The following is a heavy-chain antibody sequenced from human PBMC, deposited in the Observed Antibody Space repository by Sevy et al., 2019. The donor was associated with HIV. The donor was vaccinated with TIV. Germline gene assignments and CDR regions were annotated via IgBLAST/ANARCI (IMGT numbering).Heavy chain of an antibody. CDR3: ARAPHRRTAYYDSSGYSLPDAFDI. J-gene: IGHJ3*02. CDR1: GFTVSSNY. Sequence: GGSLRLSCAASGFTVSSNYMSWVRQAPGKGLEWVSVIYSGGSTYYADSVKGRFTISRHNSKNTLYLQMNSLRAEDTAVYYCARAPHRRTAYYDSSGYSLPDAFDIWGQGTMVTVSS. V-gene: IGHV3-53*01. CDR2: IYSGGST. D-gene: IGHD3-22*01.